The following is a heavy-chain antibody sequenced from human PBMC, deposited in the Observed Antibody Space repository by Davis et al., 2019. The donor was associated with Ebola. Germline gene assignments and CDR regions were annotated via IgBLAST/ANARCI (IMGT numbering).Heavy chain of an antibody. V-gene: IGHV1-46*01. D-gene: IGHD3-3*01. CDR2: INPSGGST. CDR3: ARAATYYDFWSGSNGMDV. Sequence: SVPVSRLPSGYTFTSYYMHRVRQPPGQGLAWMGIINPSGGSTSYAQKFQGRVTMTRDTSTSTVYMELSSLRSEDTAVYYCARAATYYDFWSGSNGMDVWGQGTTVTVSS. CDR1: GYTFTSYY. J-gene: IGHJ6*02.